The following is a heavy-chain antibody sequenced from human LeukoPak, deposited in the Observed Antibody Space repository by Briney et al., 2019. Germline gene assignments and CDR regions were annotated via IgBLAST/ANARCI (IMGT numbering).Heavy chain of an antibody. V-gene: IGHV3-30*04. CDR1: GFTFSSYA. Sequence: PGRSLRLSCAASGFTFSSYAMHWVRQAPGKGLEWVAVISYDGSNKYYADSVKGRFTISRDNSKNTLYLQMNSLRAEDTAVYYCARDGWDQGAFDIWGQGTMVTVPS. J-gene: IGHJ3*02. CDR2: ISYDGSNK. D-gene: IGHD6-19*01. CDR3: ARDGWDQGAFDI.